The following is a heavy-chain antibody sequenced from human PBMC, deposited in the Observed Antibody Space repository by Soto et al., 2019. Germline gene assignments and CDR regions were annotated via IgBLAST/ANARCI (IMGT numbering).Heavy chain of an antibody. V-gene: IGHV1-69*01. CDR3: ARGRHPNAYCGGVRYPLFGWFDP. Sequence: SSVKLSCKGPGEAMSRYPSGCPRHAPGQGLEWMGGIIPIFGTANYAQKFQGRVTITAAESTSTAYMELSSLRSEDTGVYYCARGRHPNAYCGGVRYPLFGWFDPWGQGTMVTVSS. CDR2: IIPIFGTA. CDR1: GEAMSRYP. D-gene: IGHD2-21*02. J-gene: IGHJ5*02.